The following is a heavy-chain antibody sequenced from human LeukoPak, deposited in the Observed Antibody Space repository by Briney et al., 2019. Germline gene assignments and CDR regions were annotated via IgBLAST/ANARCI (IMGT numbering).Heavy chain of an antibody. CDR2: ISYDAGNK. CDR3: AKDRGTSSSAYGMDV. D-gene: IGHD6-6*01. J-gene: IGHJ6*02. Sequence: GGSLRLSCAASGFAFSSYGMHWVRQAPGKGLEWVAVISYDAGNKYSADSVKGRFTISRDNSQNTLYLQMNSLRAEDTAVYYCAKDRGTSSSAYGMDVWGQGTTVTVSS. CDR1: GFAFSSYG. V-gene: IGHV3-30*18.